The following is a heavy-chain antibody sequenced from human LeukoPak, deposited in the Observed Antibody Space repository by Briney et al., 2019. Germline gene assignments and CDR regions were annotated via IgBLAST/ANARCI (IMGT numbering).Heavy chain of an antibody. J-gene: IGHJ4*02. D-gene: IGHD3-3*01. Sequence: PSETLSLTCGVYGGSFSGFYCTWLRQPPGKGLEWIGEIHPSGSTNYNPSLMSRVTMSLDTSKNQFSLKLTSVTAADTAVYFCARGLDTYKSGIDWGQGTLVTVSS. CDR3: ARGLDTYKSGID. CDR2: IHPSGST. CDR1: GGSFSGFY. V-gene: IGHV4-34*01.